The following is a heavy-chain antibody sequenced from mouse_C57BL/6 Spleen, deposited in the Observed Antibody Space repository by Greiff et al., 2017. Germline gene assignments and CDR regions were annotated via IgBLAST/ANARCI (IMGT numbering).Heavy chain of an antibody. Sequence: QVQLQQPGAELVKPGASVKLSCKASGYTFTSYWMQWVQQRPGQGLEWIGEIDPSDSYTNYNQKFKGKATLTVDTSSSTAYMQLSSLTSEDSAVYYCARRGLRAYWGQGTLVTVSA. CDR2: IDPSDSYT. CDR3: ARRGLRAY. CDR1: GYTFTSYW. D-gene: IGHD2-4*01. V-gene: IGHV1-50*01. J-gene: IGHJ3*01.